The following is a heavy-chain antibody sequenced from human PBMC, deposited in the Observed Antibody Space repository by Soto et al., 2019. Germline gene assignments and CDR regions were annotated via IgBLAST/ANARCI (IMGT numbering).Heavy chain of an antibody. D-gene: IGHD6-6*01. CDR3: AKDRTIATRHFDA. CDR2: ISGSVGST. Sequence: GGSLRLSCAASGFIFSDHGMSWVRQAPGKGLEWVSAISGSVGSTYYADSVRGRFTISRDNSNDTLYHQMNSLREEDTAVYYCAKDRTIATRHFDAWGQGALVTGS. J-gene: IGHJ4*02. CDR1: GFIFSDHG. V-gene: IGHV3-23*01.